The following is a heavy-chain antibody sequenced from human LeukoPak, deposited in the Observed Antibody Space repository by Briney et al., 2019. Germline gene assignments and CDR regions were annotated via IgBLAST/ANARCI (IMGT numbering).Heavy chain of an antibody. V-gene: IGHV3-48*01. CDR1: GFTFSSYS. Sequence: PGGSLRLSCAASGFTFSSYSMNWVRQAPGKGLEWVSYISSSSSTIYYADSAKGRFTISRDNAKNSLYLQMNSLRAEDTAVYYCARADIAAAGPWGQGTMVTVSS. CDR3: ARADIAAAGP. CDR2: ISSSSSTI. D-gene: IGHD6-13*01. J-gene: IGHJ3*01.